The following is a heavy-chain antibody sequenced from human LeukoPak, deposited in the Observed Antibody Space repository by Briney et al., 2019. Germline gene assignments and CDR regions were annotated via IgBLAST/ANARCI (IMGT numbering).Heavy chain of an antibody. D-gene: IGHD6-6*01. J-gene: IGHJ6*03. Sequence: GSSVKVSCKASGGTFSSYAISWVRQAPGQGLEWMGGIIPIFGTANYTQKFQGRVTITTDESTSTAYMELSSLRSEDTAVYYCAFNMAAFYYYYYYMDVWGKGTTVTVSS. V-gene: IGHV1-69*05. CDR1: GGTFSSYA. CDR3: AFNMAAFYYYYYYMDV. CDR2: IIPIFGTA.